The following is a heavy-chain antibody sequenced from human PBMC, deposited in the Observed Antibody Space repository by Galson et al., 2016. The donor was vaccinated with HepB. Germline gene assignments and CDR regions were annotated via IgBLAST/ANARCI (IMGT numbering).Heavy chain of an antibody. J-gene: IGHJ6*04. Sequence: SLRLSCAASGFTFRDYGMTWVRQAPGKGLEVVSSISRSGDSTDYADSVKGRFTISRDNSKNMLYLQMYRLRAEDTATYYCVQGSTAPAVWGKGTTVTVSS. V-gene: IGHV3-23*01. D-gene: IGHD1-26*01. CDR1: GFTFRDYG. CDR3: VQGSTAPAV. CDR2: ISRSGDST.